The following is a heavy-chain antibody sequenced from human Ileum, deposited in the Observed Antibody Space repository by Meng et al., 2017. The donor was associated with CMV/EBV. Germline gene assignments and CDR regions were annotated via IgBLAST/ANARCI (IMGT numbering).Heavy chain of an antibody. CDR1: GYTFADYY. CDR3: ARVGGYDFSIDY. D-gene: IGHD5-12*01. J-gene: IGHJ4*02. V-gene: IGHV1-2*02. CDR2: ISPHTGST. Sequence: ASVKVSCKASGYTFADYYIHWMRQAPGQGLEWLGWISPHTGSTNYAQKFQGRVTMTGDRSINTTYMELSRLTSDDTAVYYCARVGGYDFSIDYWGQGTLVTVSS.